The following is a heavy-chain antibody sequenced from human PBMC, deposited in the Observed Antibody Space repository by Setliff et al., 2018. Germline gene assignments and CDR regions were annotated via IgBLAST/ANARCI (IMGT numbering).Heavy chain of an antibody. CDR1: GDTLSVYC. J-gene: IGHJ4*02. CDR3: ASGGAGFFTSGR. Sequence: SETLSLTCTVSGDTLSVYCWSWVRQSPGQGLEWIGYIYSSGSTNYNPSLESRVTILIDKSKNQFSLNLTSVTAADTAVYYCASGGAGFFTSGRWGQGTLVTVSS. V-gene: IGHV4-4*08. D-gene: IGHD3-3*01. CDR2: IYSSGST.